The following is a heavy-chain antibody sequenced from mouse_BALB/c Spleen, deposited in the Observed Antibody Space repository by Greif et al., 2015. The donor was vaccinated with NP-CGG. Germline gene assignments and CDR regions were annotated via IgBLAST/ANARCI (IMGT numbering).Heavy chain of an antibody. CDR3: ARPFDYDVAWFAY. J-gene: IGHJ3*01. Sequence: DVKLVESGGGLVKPGGSLKLSCAAPGFAFSSYDMSWVRQTPEKRLEWVATISSGGSYTYYPDSVKGRFTISRDNARNTLYLQMSSLRSEDTALYYCARPFDYDVAWFAYWGQGTLVTVSA. CDR2: ISSGGSYT. D-gene: IGHD2-4*01. V-gene: IGHV5-9*02. CDR1: GFAFSSYD.